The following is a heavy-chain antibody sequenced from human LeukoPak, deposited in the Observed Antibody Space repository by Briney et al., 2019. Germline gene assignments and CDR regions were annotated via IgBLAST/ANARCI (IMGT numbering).Heavy chain of an antibody. CDR2: ISGSGDNT. J-gene: IGHJ4*02. D-gene: IGHD3-22*01. V-gene: IGHV3-23*01. CDR3: AKGLRTSYYDTSGYYLCDY. Sequence: GGSLRLPCAASGFTFSSYAMSWVRQAPGKGLEWVSAISGSGDNTYYADSVKGRFTISRDNSKNTLFLQMNSLRAEDTAVYYCAKGLRTSYYDTSGYYLCDYWGQGTLVTVSS. CDR1: GFTFSSYA.